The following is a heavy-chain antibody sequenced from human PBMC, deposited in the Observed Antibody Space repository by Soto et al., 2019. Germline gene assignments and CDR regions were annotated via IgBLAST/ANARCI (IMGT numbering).Heavy chain of an antibody. D-gene: IGHD2-15*01. CDR2: INSDGSGT. V-gene: IGHV3-74*01. Sequence: GGSLRLSCAASGFAFSIYWMHWVRQAPGKGLMWVSRINSDGSGTTYADSVKGRFTISRDNAKNTLYLQMNSLRAEDTAVYYCAREGRSPYDAFDIWGQGTMVTVSS. CDR3: AREGRSPYDAFDI. J-gene: IGHJ3*02. CDR1: GFAFSIYW.